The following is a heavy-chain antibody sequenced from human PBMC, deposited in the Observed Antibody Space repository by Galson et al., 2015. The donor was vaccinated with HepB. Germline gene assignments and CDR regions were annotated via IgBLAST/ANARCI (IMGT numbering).Heavy chain of an antibody. CDR3: ARTIRGASGAFDI. J-gene: IGHJ3*02. V-gene: IGHV3-21*01. CDR2: ISSSSSYI. Sequence: SLRLSCAASGFTFSSYSMNWVRQAPGKGLEWVSSISSSSSYIYYADSVKGRFTISRDNAKNSLYLQMNSLRAEDTAVYYCARTIRGASGAFDIWGQGPRVTVSS. CDR1: GFTFSSYS. D-gene: IGHD1-26*01.